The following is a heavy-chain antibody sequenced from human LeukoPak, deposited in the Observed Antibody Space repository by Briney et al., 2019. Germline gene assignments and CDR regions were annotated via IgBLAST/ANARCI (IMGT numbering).Heavy chain of an antibody. V-gene: IGHV1-2*02. Sequence: GASVKVSCKASGYTFTSYYLLWVRRAPGQGLEWMGWINPNNGDTNYAQKFQGRVTMTRDTSISTAYMELTRLTSDDTAVYSCARAIAAGGNCCGFDHWGQGTLVTVSS. CDR1: GYTFTSYY. J-gene: IGHJ5*02. CDR3: ARAIAAGGNCCGFDH. CDR2: INPNNGDT. D-gene: IGHD6-13*01.